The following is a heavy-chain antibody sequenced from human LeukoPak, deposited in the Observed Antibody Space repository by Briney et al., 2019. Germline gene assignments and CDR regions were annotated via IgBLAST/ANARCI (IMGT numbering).Heavy chain of an antibody. CDR3: ARDPNSRGWFDP. V-gene: IGHV1-2*02. J-gene: IGHJ5*02. Sequence: GASVKVSCKASGYTFTGYYMHWVRQAPGQGLEWMGWINPNSGGTNYAQKFQGRVTMTRDTSISTASMELSRLRSDDTAVYYCARDPNSRGWFDPWGQGTLVTVSS. CDR1: GYTFTGYY. D-gene: IGHD6-13*01. CDR2: INPNSGGT.